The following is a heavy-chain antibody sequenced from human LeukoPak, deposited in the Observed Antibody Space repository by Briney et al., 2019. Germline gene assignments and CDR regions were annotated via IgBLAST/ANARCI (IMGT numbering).Heavy chain of an antibody. CDR2: IFWNDDK. D-gene: IGHD3-10*01. CDR1: GFSLSTSGVG. J-gene: IGHJ4*01. V-gene: IGHV2-5*01. CDR3: AHAVYYYGSGSYRALDY. Sequence: GPTLVNPTQTLTLTCTFSGFSLSTSGVGVGWIRQPPGKALEWLVVIFWNDDKLYSPSLKSRLTITKDTSKNQVVLTMTNMDPVDTATYYCAHAVYYYGSGSYRALDYWGQGTLVTVSS.